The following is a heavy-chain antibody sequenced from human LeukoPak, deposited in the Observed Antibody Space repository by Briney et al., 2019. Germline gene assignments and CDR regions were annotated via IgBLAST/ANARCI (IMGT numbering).Heavy chain of an antibody. CDR1: GFTFNTFN. V-gene: IGHV3-21*01. CDR3: ARGHYDVLAASYKWTPDY. D-gene: IGHD3-9*01. J-gene: IGHJ4*02. CDR2: ITSGRYYI. Sequence: GGSLRLSCAASGFTFNTFNMNWVRQAPGKGREWASSITSGRYYIYYADSVKGRFPTSRDNAKNSLSLQLNSLRVEDTAVYYCARGHYDVLAASYKWTPDYWGQGTLVTVSS.